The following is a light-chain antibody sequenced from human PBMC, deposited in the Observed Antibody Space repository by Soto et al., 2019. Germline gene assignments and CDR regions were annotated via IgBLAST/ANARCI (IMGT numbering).Light chain of an antibody. V-gene: IGLV2-23*01. CDR3: CSYAGSSTYV. CDR1: SSDVGSYNL. J-gene: IGLJ1*01. Sequence: QLVLTQPASVSGSPGQSITTSCTGTSSDVGSYNLVSWYQQHPGKAPKLMIYEGSKRPSGVSNRFSGSKSGNTASLTISGLQAEDEADYYCCSYAGSSTYVFGTGTKVTVL. CDR2: EGS.